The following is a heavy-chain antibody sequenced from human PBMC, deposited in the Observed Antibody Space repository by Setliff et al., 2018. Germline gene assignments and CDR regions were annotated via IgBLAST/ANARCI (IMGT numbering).Heavy chain of an antibody. D-gene: IGHD2-2*01. CDR2: ISHGVST. CDR3: ARTHCTTTSCFYFHY. V-gene: IGHV4-30-4*01. Sequence: SLTCTVSGASVTSFDYYWSWIRQPPGKGLEYIGHISHGVSTSYSPSLKSRLSISADTSKNQFSLKLTSVTAADTAVYYCARTHCTTTSCFYFHYWGQGTVVTVSS. J-gene: IGHJ4*02. CDR1: GASVTSFDYY.